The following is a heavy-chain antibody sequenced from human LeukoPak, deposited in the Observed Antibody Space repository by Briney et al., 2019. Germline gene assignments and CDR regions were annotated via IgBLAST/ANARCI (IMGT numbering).Heavy chain of an antibody. CDR1: GFTFSSYA. CDR3: ANGDSSGYYYFNWFDP. Sequence: GGSLRLSCAASGFTFSSYAMSWVRQAPGKGLEWVSAISGSGGSTYYADSVKGRFTISRDNSKNMLYLQMNSLRAEDTAVYYCANGDSSGYYYFNWFDPWGQGTLVTVSS. CDR2: ISGSGGST. D-gene: IGHD3-22*01. J-gene: IGHJ5*02. V-gene: IGHV3-23*01.